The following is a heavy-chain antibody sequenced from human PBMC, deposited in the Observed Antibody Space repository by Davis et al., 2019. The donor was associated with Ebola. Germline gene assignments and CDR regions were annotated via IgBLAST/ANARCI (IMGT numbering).Heavy chain of an antibody. CDR2: INGGGTRT. Sequence: GESLKISCEASGFSFSDTDMNWVRQAPGKGLEYVGNINGGGTRTYYADSVKGRFTISRANSNSTVFLQMNSLRAEDTAVYYCAKLSLGSLSYDNNGYFGYYFDNWGQGTLVTVSS. CDR1: GFSFSDTD. D-gene: IGHD3-22*01. J-gene: IGHJ4*02. V-gene: IGHV3-23*01. CDR3: AKLSLGSLSYDNNGYFGYYFDN.